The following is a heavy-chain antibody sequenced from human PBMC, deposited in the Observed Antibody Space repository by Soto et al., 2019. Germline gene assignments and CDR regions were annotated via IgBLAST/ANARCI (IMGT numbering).Heavy chain of an antibody. CDR2: INAGNGNT. V-gene: IGHV1-3*01. CDR1: GYTFTSYA. J-gene: IGHJ5*02. D-gene: IGHD2-15*01. Sequence: GASVKVSCKASGYTFTSYAMHWVRQAPGQRLEWMGWINAGNGNTKYSQKFQGRVTITRDTSASTAYMELSSLRSEDTAVYYCARDVVVVVSSKYNWFDPWGQGTLVTVSS. CDR3: ARDVVVVVSSKYNWFDP.